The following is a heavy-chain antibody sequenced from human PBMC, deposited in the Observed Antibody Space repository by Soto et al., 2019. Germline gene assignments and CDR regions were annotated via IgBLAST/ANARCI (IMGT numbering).Heavy chain of an antibody. Sequence: ASVKVCCKASGGPLSSYAISWVRQAPGQGLEWMGGIIPIFGTANYAQKFQGRVKMTADKSTRTAYMELSSLRSEDTAVYYCARDGHYRAFEIWGQGTMVTVPS. CDR2: IIPIFGTA. D-gene: IGHD3-10*01. V-gene: IGHV1-69*06. J-gene: IGHJ3*02. CDR3: ARDGHYRAFEI. CDR1: GGPLSSYA.